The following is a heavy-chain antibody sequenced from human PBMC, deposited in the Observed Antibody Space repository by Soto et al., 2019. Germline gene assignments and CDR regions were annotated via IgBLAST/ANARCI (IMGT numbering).Heavy chain of an antibody. CDR1: GGSISSGDYY. Sequence: SETLSLTCTVSGGSISSGDYYWSWIRQPPGKGLEWIGYIYYSGSTYYNPSLKSRVTISVDTSKNQSSLKLSSVTAADTAVYYCARDAPRLYYDFWSGYQNDAFDIWGQGTMVTVSS. CDR3: ARDAPRLYYDFWSGYQNDAFDI. CDR2: IYYSGST. V-gene: IGHV4-30-4*01. D-gene: IGHD3-3*01. J-gene: IGHJ3*02.